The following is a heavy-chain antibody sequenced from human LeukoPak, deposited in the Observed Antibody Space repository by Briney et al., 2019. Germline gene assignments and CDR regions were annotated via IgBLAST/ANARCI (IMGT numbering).Heavy chain of an antibody. J-gene: IGHJ4*02. CDR3: AREAVGKVDY. CDR2: INHSGST. CDR1: GGSFSGYY. V-gene: IGHV4-34*01. D-gene: IGHD6-19*01. Sequence: SETLSLTCAVYGGSFSGYYWSWIRQPPGKGLEWIGEINHSGSTNYNPSLKSRVTISVDTSKNQFSLKLSSVTAADTAVYYCAREAVGKVDYWGQGTLVTVSS.